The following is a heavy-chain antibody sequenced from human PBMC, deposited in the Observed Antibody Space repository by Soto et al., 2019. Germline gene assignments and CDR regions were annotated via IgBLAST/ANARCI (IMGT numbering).Heavy chain of an antibody. D-gene: IGHD6-13*01. J-gene: IGHJ4*02. CDR1: GFSFNDYA. V-gene: IGHV3-9*01. CDR2: IGWKGDSI. CDR3: AKVVAAGTWAPEY. Sequence: GGSLRLSCAASGFSFNDYAMHWVRQAPGKGPERVSGIGWKGDSIGYADSVKGRFTISRDNAKNSLYLQMNSLRAEDTALYYCAKVVAAGTWAPEYWGQGSPVTVSS.